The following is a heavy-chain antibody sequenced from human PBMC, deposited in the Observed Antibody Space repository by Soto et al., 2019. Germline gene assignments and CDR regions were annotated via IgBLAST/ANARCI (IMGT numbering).Heavy chain of an antibody. CDR1: GGSISSGGYY. CDR2: IYYSGST. CDR3: ARLNIAVAGRGPDY. J-gene: IGHJ4*02. V-gene: IGHV4-31*03. D-gene: IGHD6-13*01. Sequence: SETLSLTCTVSGGSISSGGYYWSWIRQHPGKGLEWIGYIYYSGSTYYNPSLKSRVTISVDTSKNQFSLKLSSVTAADTAVYYCARLNIAVAGRGPDYWGQGTLVTVSS.